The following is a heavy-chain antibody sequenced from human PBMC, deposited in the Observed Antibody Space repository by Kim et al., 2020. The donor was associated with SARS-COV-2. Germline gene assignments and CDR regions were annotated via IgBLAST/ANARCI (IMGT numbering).Heavy chain of an antibody. Sequence: TKYSQTFRGRVPITRDTTASTAYMELGMLRSEDTAVYYCARGSGWAFDYWGQGTLVTVAS. D-gene: IGHD6-19*01. CDR3: ARGSGWAFDY. J-gene: IGHJ4*02. V-gene: IGHV1-3*01. CDR2: T.